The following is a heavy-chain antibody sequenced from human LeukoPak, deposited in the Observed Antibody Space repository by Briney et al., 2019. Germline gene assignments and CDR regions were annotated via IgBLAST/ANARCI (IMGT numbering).Heavy chain of an antibody. CDR2: IYHSGST. J-gene: IGHJ4*02. D-gene: IGHD3-3*01. CDR1: GYSISSGYY. CDR3: ARDGYYDFWSGYHY. Sequence: SETLSLTCTVSGYSISSGYYWGWIRQPPGKGLEWIGSIYHSGSTYYNPSLKSRVTISVDTSKNQFSLKLSSVTAADTAVYYCARDGYYDFWSGYHYWGQGTLVTVSS. V-gene: IGHV4-38-2*02.